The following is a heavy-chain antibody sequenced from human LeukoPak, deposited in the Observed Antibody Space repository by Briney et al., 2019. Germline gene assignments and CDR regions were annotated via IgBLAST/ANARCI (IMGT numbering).Heavy chain of an antibody. V-gene: IGHV3-23*01. D-gene: IGHD3-10*01. CDR2: ISGNGGRT. J-gene: IGHJ6*02. CDR1: GFTFSNYV. Sequence: GGSLRLSCAASGFTFSNYVMSWVRQAPGKGLEWISVISGNGGRTYYADSVKGRFTISRDNSKNTLRLQMDNLRAEDTAMYHCAKGLWVYYGSGIMYYTMDVWGQGTMVTVSS. CDR3: AKGLWVYYGSGIMYYTMDV.